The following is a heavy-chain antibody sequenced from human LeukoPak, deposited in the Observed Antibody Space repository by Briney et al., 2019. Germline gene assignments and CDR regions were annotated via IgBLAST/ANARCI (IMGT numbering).Heavy chain of an antibody. Sequence: GGSLRLSCAASGFTFSSYEMNWVRQAPGKGLEWVSYISSSSSTIYYADSVKGRFTISRDNAKNSLYLQMNSLRAEDTAVYYCAREGGSSGYYDSSGYLSWGQGTLVTVSS. CDR2: ISSSSSTI. V-gene: IGHV3-48*01. J-gene: IGHJ5*02. CDR1: GFTFSSYE. D-gene: IGHD3-22*01. CDR3: AREGGSSGYYDSSGYLS.